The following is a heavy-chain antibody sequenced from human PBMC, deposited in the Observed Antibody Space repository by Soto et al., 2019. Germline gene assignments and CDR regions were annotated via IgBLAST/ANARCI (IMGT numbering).Heavy chain of an antibody. CDR1: GYTFSNYD. CDR3: ARVMGSVDF. Sequence: QVQLVQSGAEVKKPGTSVRISCKTSGYTFSNYDINWVRQAAGQGLEWMGWMNPKSGYTGSARNFQGGVTMTRDTSMTTAYMELSSLRSEDTAMYYCARVMGSVDFWGQGTLVTVSS. CDR2: MNPKSGYT. J-gene: IGHJ4*02. D-gene: IGHD2-15*01. V-gene: IGHV1-8*01.